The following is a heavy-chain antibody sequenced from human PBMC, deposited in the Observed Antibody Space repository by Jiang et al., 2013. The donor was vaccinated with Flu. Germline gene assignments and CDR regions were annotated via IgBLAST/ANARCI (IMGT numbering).Heavy chain of an antibody. V-gene: IGHV3-30*18. CDR2: ISYDGSNK. Sequence: VQLVESGGGVVQPGRSLRLSCAASGFTFSSYGMHWVRQAPGKGLEWVAVISYDGSNKYYADSVKGRFTISRDNSKNTLYLQMNSLRAEDTAVYYCAKDRRFGTDAHWFDPWGQGTLVTVSS. J-gene: IGHJ5*02. CDR3: AKDRRFGTDAHWFDP. D-gene: IGHD6-13*01. CDR1: GFTFSSYG.